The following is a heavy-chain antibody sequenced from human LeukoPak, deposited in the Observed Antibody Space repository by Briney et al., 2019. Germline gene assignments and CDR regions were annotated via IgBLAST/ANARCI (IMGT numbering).Heavy chain of an antibody. V-gene: IGHV4-4*07. CDR1: GGSISSYY. Sequence: SETLSLTCTVSGGSISSYYWSWIRQPAGKGLEWIGRIYTSGSTNYNPSLKSRVTMSVDTSKNQFSLKLSSVTAADTAVYYCAKEDIVVVTKYIHYGMDVWGQGTTVTVSS. D-gene: IGHD2-15*01. J-gene: IGHJ6*02. CDR3: AKEDIVVVTKYIHYGMDV. CDR2: IYTSGST.